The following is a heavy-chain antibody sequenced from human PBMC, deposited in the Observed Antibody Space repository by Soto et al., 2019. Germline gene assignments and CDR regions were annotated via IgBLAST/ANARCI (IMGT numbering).Heavy chain of an antibody. V-gene: IGHV3-48*02. CDR1: AFTLSSYS. J-gene: IGHJ6*02. CDR3: ARDNPRSSGWDV. CDR2: INSGSTTI. Sequence: EVHLVESGGGLVQPGGSLRLSCAASAFTLSSYSMNWVRQAPGKGLEWVSYINSGSTTIYYADSVKGRFTISIDNAKNSLYLQMNSLRDEDTAVYYCARDNPRSSGWDVWGQGTTVTVSS.